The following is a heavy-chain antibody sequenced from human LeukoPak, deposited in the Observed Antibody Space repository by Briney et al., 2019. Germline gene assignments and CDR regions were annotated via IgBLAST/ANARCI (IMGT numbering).Heavy chain of an antibody. V-gene: IGHV3-48*04. D-gene: IGHD2-15*01. Sequence: GGSLRLSCAASGFTFSRNSMIWVRQAPGKGLEWLSSISSSGSTIYYADSVKGRFTISRDNAKNSLFLQMISLRAEDTAVYYCARDLVGGAFDYWGQGPLVPVSS. CDR1: GFTFSRNS. CDR2: ISSSGSTI. J-gene: IGHJ4*02. CDR3: ARDLVGGAFDY.